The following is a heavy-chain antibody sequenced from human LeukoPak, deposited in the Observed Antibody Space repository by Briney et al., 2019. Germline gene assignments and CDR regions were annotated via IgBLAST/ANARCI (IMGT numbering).Heavy chain of an antibody. CDR1: GYTFTGYY. Sequence: GASVKVSCKASGYTFTGYYMHWVRQAPGQGLEWMGWINPNSSGTNYAQKFQGRVTMTRDTSISTAYMELSRLRSDDTAVYYCAREVIVAARFNYYYMDVWGKGTTVTVSS. CDR3: AREVIVAARFNYYYMDV. J-gene: IGHJ6*03. CDR2: INPNSSGT. V-gene: IGHV1-2*02. D-gene: IGHD6-6*01.